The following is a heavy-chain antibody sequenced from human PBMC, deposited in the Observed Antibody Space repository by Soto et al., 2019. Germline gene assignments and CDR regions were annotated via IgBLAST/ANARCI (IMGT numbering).Heavy chain of an antibody. CDR1: GFTFSSYP. J-gene: IGHJ4*02. CDR3: AKWDSSSPEPDY. CDR2: ISGSGGST. V-gene: IGHV3-23*01. Sequence: GGSLRLSCAASGFTFSSYPMSWVRQTPGKGLEWVSAISGSGGSTCYADSVKGRFTISRDNSKNTLYLQMNSLRAEDTAVYYCAKWDSSSPEPDYWGQGTPVTVSS. D-gene: IGHD6-6*01.